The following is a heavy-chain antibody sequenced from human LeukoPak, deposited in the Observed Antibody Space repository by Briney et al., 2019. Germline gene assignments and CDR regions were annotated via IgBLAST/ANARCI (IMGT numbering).Heavy chain of an antibody. CDR3: VSFYETY. D-gene: IGHD2-2*01. CDR2: INRDGSWT. Sequence: GGSLRLSCAASGNSWMHCVRQAPRKGLVWVSNINRDGSWTSYADSVKGRFTISKDNAKNTVYLQMNNLRAEDTAVYYCVSFYETYWGRGTLVTVSS. CDR1: GNSW. J-gene: IGHJ4*02. V-gene: IGHV3-74*01.